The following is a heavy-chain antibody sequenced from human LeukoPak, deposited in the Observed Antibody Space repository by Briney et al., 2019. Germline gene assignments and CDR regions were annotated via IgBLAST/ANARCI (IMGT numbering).Heavy chain of an antibody. V-gene: IGHV3-48*02. CDR1: GFTFSSYS. D-gene: IGHD3-22*01. CDR3: ARALTYYYDSSSDYLYGMDV. J-gene: IGHJ6*02. CDR2: ISSSSVTI. Sequence: GGSLRLSCAASGFTFSSYSMNWVRQAPGKGLEWVSYISSSSVTIYYADSVKGRFTISRDNAKNSLYLQMNSLRDEDTAVYYCARALTYYYDSSSDYLYGMDVWGQGTTVTVSS.